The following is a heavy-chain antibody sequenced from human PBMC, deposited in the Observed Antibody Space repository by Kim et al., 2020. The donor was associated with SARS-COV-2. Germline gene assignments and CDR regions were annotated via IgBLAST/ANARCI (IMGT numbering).Heavy chain of an antibody. CDR2: INADGTKT. Sequence: GGSLRLSCAASGFIFSNSWMHWVRQAPGKGLVWVSLINADGTKTNYADSVKGRFTISRDNAKNTLYLQMNSLRDEDTAVYYCTRGYTYRDYWGQATLVTVPS. D-gene: IGHD5-18*01. J-gene: IGHJ4*02. CDR3: TRGYTYRDY. V-gene: IGHV3-74*01. CDR1: GFIFSNSW.